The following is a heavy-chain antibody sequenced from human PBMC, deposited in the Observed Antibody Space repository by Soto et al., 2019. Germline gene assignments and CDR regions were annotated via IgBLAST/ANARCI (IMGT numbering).Heavy chain of an antibody. D-gene: IGHD5-18*01. J-gene: IGHJ6*02. CDR2: IYPGDSDT. CDR3: ARVLPPGGHTAMVPYYGMDV. V-gene: IGHV5-51*01. CDR1: GYSFTSYW. Sequence: PGESLKISCKGSGYSFTSYWIGWVRQMPGKGLEWMGIIYPGDSDTRYSPSFQGQVTISADKSISTAYLQWSSLKASDTAMYYCARVLPPGGHTAMVPYYGMDVWGQGTTVIVSS.